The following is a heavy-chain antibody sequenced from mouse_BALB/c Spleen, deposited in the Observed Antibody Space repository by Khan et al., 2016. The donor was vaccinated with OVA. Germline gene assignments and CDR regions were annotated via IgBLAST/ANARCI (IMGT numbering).Heavy chain of an antibody. V-gene: IGHV7-3*02. J-gene: IGHJ4*01. CDR1: GFTFTDYY. CDR2: IRDKANGYTT. CDR3: ARDGEFYAMDY. Sequence: EVQLQESGGGLVQPGGSLRLSCATSGFTFTDYYMTWVRQPPGKALAWLGFIRDKANGYTTESSASVRGRFTIPSDNSQSIISLQLNSLRAEDSATDYCARDGEFYAMDYWGQGTSVTVSS.